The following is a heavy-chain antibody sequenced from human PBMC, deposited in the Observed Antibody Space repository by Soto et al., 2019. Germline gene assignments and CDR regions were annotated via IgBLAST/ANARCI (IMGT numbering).Heavy chain of an antibody. CDR2: ISSSGSTI. CDR3: ASPLLHYCGGDCYRSPYAFDI. Sequence: PGGSLRLSCAASGFTFSDYYMSWIRQAPGKGLEWVSYISSSGSTIYYADSVKGRFTISRDNAKNSLYLQMNSLRAEDTAVYYCASPLLHYCGGDCYRSPYAFDIWGQGTMVTVSS. CDR1: GFTFSDYY. V-gene: IGHV3-11*01. D-gene: IGHD2-21*01. J-gene: IGHJ3*02.